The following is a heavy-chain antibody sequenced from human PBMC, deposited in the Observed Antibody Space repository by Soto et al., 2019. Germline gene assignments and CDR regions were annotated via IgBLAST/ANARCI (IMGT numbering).Heavy chain of an antibody. D-gene: IGHD3-10*01. V-gene: IGHV3-23*01. CDR3: ARGSGGSGSYYLDY. J-gene: IGHJ4*02. Sequence: GGSLRLSCAASGFTFSNHAMYWVRQAPGKGLEWVSVISGSGGSTYYADSVKGRFTVSRDNSKNTLYLQMNSLRAEDTAVYYCARGSGGSGSYYLDYWGQGTLVTVSS. CDR2: ISGSGGST. CDR1: GFTFSNHA.